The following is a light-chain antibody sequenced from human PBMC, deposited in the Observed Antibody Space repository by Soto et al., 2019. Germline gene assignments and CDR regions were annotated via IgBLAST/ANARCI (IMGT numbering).Light chain of an antibody. Sequence: QSVLTQPPSVSAAPGQRVTISCSGSSSNIGGNSVSWYQQLPGTAPKLLIYDDDKRPSGIPDRFSGSKSGTSASLAITGLQAEDEADYYCQSYDSSLSVSYVFGTGTKVTVL. CDR3: QSYDSSLSVSYV. CDR2: DDD. V-gene: IGLV1-51*01. CDR1: SSNIGGNS. J-gene: IGLJ1*01.